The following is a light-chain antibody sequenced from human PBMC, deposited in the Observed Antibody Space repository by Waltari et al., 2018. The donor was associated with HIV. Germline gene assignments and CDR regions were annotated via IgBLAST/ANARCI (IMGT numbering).Light chain of an antibody. J-gene: IGLJ2*01. CDR3: MLFFRTSYL. Sequence: QTVVTQEPSMTVSPGGTVTLTCSSATGPDGSGHYVNWFQQRPGRPPRPLISRSPKRHPWTPVRFSALLGGDRAALPRANVWPEGQGDYYCMLFFRTSYLVGGVTRLTVL. V-gene: IGLV7-43*01. CDR1: TGPDGSGHY. CDR2: RSP.